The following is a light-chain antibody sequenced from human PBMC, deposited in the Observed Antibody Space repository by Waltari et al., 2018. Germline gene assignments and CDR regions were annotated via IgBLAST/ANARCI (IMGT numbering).Light chain of an antibody. J-gene: IGLJ1*01. CDR3: QSYDSSLRDV. CDR1: SSDIGAYNY. CDR2: DVT. Sequence: QSALNQPRSVSRSPGQSVTISCTGTSSDIGAYNYVSWYQQHPGKVPKLILYDVTKRPSGVPDRFSGSKSGNTASLTISGLQAEDEADYYCQSYDSSLRDVFGTGTKVTVL. V-gene: IGLV2-11*01.